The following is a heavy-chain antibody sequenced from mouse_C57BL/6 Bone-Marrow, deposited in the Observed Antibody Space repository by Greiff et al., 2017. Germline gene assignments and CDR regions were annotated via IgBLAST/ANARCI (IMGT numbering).Heavy chain of an antibody. D-gene: IGHD5-1*01. Sequence: EVQLQQSGPELVKPGASVKISCKASGYTFTDYYMNWVKQSHGKSLEWIGDINPNNGGTSYNQKFKGKATLTVDKSSSTAYMELRSLTSEDSAVYYCARCGVLPFAYWGQGTLVTVSA. CDR3: ARCGVLPFAY. CDR2: INPNNGGT. V-gene: IGHV1-26*01. CDR1: GYTFTDYY. J-gene: IGHJ3*01.